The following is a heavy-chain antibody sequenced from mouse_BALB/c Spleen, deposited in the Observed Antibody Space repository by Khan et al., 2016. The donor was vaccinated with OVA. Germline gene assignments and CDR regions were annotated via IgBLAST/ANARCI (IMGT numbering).Heavy chain of an antibody. V-gene: IGHV5-6-4*01. CDR2: ITRGGSYT. CDR1: GFTFSSYS. D-gene: IGHD1-1*01. Sequence: EVELVESGGGLVKPGGSLRLSCAASGFTFSSYSMSWVRQTPEQRLEWVATITRGGSYTYYPDSVQGQFTISRDNAKNTLYLQISSLKSEDTAIYYCTRDRNYYGSSFYFDYWGQGTTLTVSS. J-gene: IGHJ2*01. CDR3: TRDRNYYGSSFYFDY.